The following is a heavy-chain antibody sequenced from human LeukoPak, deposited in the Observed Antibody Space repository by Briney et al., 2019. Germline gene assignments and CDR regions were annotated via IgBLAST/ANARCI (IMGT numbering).Heavy chain of an antibody. Sequence: GGSLRLSCAASGFTFSSYAMSWVRQAPGKGLEWVSAISGSGGSTYYADSVKGRFTISRDNSKNTLYLQMNSLRAEDTAVYYCAKVKRGGYVPDAFDIWGQGTMVTVPS. J-gene: IGHJ3*02. V-gene: IGHV3-23*01. CDR1: GFTFSSYA. CDR3: AKVKRGGYVPDAFDI. CDR2: ISGSGGST. D-gene: IGHD6-25*01.